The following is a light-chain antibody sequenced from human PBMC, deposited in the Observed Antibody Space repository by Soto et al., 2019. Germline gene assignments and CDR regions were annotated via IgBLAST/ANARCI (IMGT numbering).Light chain of an antibody. CDR1: SGSIASNH. J-gene: IGLJ2*01. Sequence: NFMLTQPHSVSESPGKTVTISCTRSSGSIASNHVQWYQQRPGSAPTTVIYKDNQRPSGVPDRFSGSIDSSSNSASLTISGLKTEDEAYHFWQFYDENNVLFGGRTKLTVL. CDR3: QFYDENNVL. CDR2: KDN. V-gene: IGLV6-57*04.